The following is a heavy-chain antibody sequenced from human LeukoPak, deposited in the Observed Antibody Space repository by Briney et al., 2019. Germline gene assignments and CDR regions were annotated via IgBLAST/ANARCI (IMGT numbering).Heavy chain of an antibody. CDR1: GYTFTSYY. V-gene: IGHV1-46*01. J-gene: IGHJ5*02. Sequence: ASVKVSCKASGYTFTSYYMHWVRQAPRQGLEWMGIINPSGGSTSYAQKFQGRVTMTRDTSTSTVYMELSSLRSEDTAVYYCARDTGGPDDGGPWLLSINWFDPWGQGTLVTVSS. D-gene: IGHD3-3*01. CDR3: ARDTGGPDDGGPWLLSINWFDP. CDR2: INPSGGST.